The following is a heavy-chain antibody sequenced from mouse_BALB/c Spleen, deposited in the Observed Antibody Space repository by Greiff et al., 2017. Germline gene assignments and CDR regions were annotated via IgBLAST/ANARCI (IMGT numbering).Heavy chain of an antibody. CDR3: TRWVYDGYYVGAMDD. V-gene: IGHV1-5*01. D-gene: IGHD2-3*01. Sequence: VQLQQSGTVLARPGASVKMSCKASGYSFTSYWMHWVKQRPGQGLEWIGAIYPGNSDTSYNQKFKGKAKLTAVTSASTAYMELSSLTNEDSAVYYCTRWVYDGYYVGAMDDWGQGTSVTVSS. CDR1: GYSFTSYW. CDR2: IYPGNSDT. J-gene: IGHJ4*01.